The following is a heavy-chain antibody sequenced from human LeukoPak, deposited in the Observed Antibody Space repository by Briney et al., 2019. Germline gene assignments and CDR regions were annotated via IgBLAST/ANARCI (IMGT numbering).Heavy chain of an antibody. V-gene: IGHV1-18*01. CDR1: GYTFTSYG. Sequence: ASVKVSCKASGYTFTSYGISRVRQAPGQGLEWMGWISAYNGNTNYAQKLQGRVTMTTDTSTSTAYMELRSLRSDDTAVYYCARDLNRYYDILTGYAAPDYWGQGTLVTVSS. D-gene: IGHD3-9*01. CDR2: ISAYNGNT. J-gene: IGHJ4*02. CDR3: ARDLNRYYDILTGYAAPDY.